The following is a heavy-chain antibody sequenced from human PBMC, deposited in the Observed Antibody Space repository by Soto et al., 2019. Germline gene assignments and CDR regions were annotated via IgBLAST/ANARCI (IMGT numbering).Heavy chain of an antibody. CDR3: ARSRLTLEMATITGVTGAFDI. D-gene: IGHD5-12*01. CDR2: IIPILGIA. V-gene: IGHV1-69*02. J-gene: IGHJ3*02. CDR1: GGTFSSYT. Sequence: QVQLVQSGAEVKKPGSSVKVSCKASGGTFSSYTISWVRQAPGQGLEWMGRIIPILGIANYAQKFQGRVTITADKSTSTAYMELSSLRSEDTAVYYCARSRLTLEMATITGVTGAFDIWGQGTMVTVSS.